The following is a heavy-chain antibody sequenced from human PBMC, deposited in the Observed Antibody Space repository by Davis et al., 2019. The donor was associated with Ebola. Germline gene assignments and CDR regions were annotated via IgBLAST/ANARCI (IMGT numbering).Heavy chain of an antibody. CDR3: IFSMVRDYYYYGMDV. V-gene: IGHV3-73*01. CDR2: IRSKANSYAT. CDR1: GFTFSGSA. J-gene: IGHJ6*02. Sequence: GESLKISCAASGFTFSGSAMHWVRQASGKGLEWVGRIRSKANSYATAYAASVKGRFTISRDDSKNTAYLQMNSLKTEDTAVYYCIFSMVRDYYYYGMDVWGQGTTVTVSS. D-gene: IGHD3-10*01.